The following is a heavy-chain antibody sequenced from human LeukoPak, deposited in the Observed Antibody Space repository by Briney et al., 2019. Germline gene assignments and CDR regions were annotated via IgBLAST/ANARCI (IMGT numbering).Heavy chain of an antibody. CDR3: ARVQRDGYWLGL. CDR1: GGSVSSSKW. CDR2: VYHDGGT. V-gene: IGHV4-4*02. Sequence: PSETLSLTCVVSGGSVSSSKWWSWVRQPPGKGLEWIGQVYHDGGTKYNPSLKSRVTILVDKSKNQFSLKLSSVTAADTAVYYCARVQRDGYWLGLWGQGTLVTVSS. J-gene: IGHJ4*02. D-gene: IGHD5-24*01.